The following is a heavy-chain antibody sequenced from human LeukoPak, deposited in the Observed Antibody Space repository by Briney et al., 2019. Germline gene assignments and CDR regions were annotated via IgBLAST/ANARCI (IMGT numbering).Heavy chain of an antibody. Sequence: GASVKVSCKASGYTFTSFDIHWVRQAPGQGLEWMGIINPSGGSTSYAQKFQGRVTMTRDTSTSTVYMELSSLRSEDTAVYYCARDSLPYSSGWYEDYWGQGTLVTVSS. J-gene: IGHJ4*02. V-gene: IGHV1-46*01. D-gene: IGHD6-19*01. CDR1: GYTFTSFD. CDR3: ARDSLPYSSGWYEDY. CDR2: INPSGGST.